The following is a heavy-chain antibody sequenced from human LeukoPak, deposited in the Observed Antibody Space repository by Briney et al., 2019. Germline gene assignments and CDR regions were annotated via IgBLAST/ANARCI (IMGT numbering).Heavy chain of an antibody. Sequence: PGGSLRLSCAASGFTFSTYSMNWVRPAPGKGLEWVSSIGTSSTYIYYADLVKGRFSISRDNARNSLFLQMNSLRAEDTAVYYCARGITVTGTDWYFDLWGRGTLVTVSS. CDR2: IGTSSTYI. D-gene: IGHD6-19*01. V-gene: IGHV3-21*01. CDR1: GFTFSTYS. CDR3: ARGITVTGTDWYFDL. J-gene: IGHJ2*01.